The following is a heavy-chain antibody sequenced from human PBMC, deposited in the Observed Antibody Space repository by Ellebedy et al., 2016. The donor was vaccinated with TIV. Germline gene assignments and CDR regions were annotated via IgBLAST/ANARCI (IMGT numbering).Heavy chain of an antibody. J-gene: IGHJ5*02. CDR1: GFTFSSYG. Sequence: GESLKISXAASGFTFSSYGMHWVRQAPGKGLEWVAVISYDGSNKYYADSVKGRFTISRDNSKNTLYLQMNSLRAEDTAVYYCARERAAAGTRLGFDPWGQGTLVTVSS. CDR3: ARERAAAGTRLGFDP. V-gene: IGHV3-30*03. D-gene: IGHD6-13*01. CDR2: ISYDGSNK.